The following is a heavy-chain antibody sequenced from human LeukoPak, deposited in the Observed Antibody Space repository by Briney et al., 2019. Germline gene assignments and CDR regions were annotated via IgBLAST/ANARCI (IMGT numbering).Heavy chain of an antibody. CDR1: GFTFSSYA. J-gene: IGHJ5*02. V-gene: IGHV3-23*01. CDR2: ISGSGGST. Sequence: GRSLRLSCAASGFTFSSYAMSWVRQAPGKGLEWVSAISGSGGSTYYADSVKGRFTISRDNSKNTLYLQMNSLRAEDTAVYYCAKCGDSSGYLLWFDPWGQGTLVTVSS. CDR3: AKCGDSSGYLLWFDP. D-gene: IGHD3-22*01.